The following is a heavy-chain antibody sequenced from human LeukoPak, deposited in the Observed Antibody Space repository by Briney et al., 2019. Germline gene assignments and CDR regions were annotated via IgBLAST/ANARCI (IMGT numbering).Heavy chain of an antibody. CDR2: ISYSGGT. Sequence: PSETLSLTCTVSGGSISSTNNYWGWIRQPPGKGLEWIGTISYSGGTYYNPSLKSRVTISIDTSKTQFSLKLSSVTATDTAVYYCARVTSGEFADYWGQGTLVTVSS. J-gene: IGHJ4*02. CDR1: GGSISSTNNY. D-gene: IGHD3-10*01. CDR3: ARVTSGEFADY. V-gene: IGHV4-39*01.